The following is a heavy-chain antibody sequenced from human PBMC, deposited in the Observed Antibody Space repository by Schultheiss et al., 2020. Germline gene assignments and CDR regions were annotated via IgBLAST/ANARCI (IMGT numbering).Heavy chain of an antibody. J-gene: IGHJ6*02. CDR3: TRQPYYYYGMDV. CDR2: INGDGDST. CDR1: GFTFSNAW. V-gene: IGHV3-74*01. Sequence: GGSLRLSCAASGFTFSNAWMNWVRQAPGKGLEWVGRINGDGDSTTYADSVKGRFTISRDNSKNTLYLQMNSLRAEDTAVYYCTRQPYYYYGMDVWGQGTTVTVSS.